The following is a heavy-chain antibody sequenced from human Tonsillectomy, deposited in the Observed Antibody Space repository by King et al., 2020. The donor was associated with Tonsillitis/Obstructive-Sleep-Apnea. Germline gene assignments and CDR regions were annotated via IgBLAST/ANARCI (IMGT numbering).Heavy chain of an antibody. V-gene: IGHV3-7*01. D-gene: IGHD4-17*01. J-gene: IGHJ4*02. CDR2: IKQDGSEK. CDR1: GFTFSRYW. CDR3: ARDRSWTTVTTYFDY. Sequence: VQLVESGGGLVQPGGSLRLSCAVSGFTFSRYWMSWVRQAPGKGLEWVANIKQDGSEKYYVDSVKGRFTISRDNAKNSLYLQMNSLRAEDTAVYYCARDRSWTTVTTYFDYWGQGTLVTVSS.